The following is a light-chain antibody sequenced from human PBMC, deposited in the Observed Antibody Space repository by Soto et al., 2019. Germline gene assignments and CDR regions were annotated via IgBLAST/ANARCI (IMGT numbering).Light chain of an antibody. V-gene: IGKV3-15*01. J-gene: IGKJ2*01. CDR3: XXXNNWPPYT. CDR1: QSVSSN. Sequence: EIVMTQSPATLSVSPGERATLSCRASQSVSSNLAWYQQKPGQAPRLLIYGASTRATGIPARFSGSGSGTEFTLTISSLQSEXFAXXYXXXXNNWPPYTFGQGTKLEIK. CDR2: GAS.